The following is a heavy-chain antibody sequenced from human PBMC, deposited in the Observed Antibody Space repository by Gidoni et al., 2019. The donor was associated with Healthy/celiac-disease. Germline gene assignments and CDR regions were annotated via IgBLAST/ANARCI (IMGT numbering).Heavy chain of an antibody. CDR3: ARVRGQKYYDFWSGIDY. Sequence: IYGSYGMHWVRQAPGKGLEWVAVMWYDGSNKYYADSVKGRFTISRDNSKNTLYLQMNSLRAEDTAVYYCARVRGQKYYDFWSGIDYWGQGTLVTVSS. J-gene: IGHJ4*02. CDR2: MWYDGSNK. CDR1: IYGSYG. D-gene: IGHD3-3*01. V-gene: IGHV3-33*01.